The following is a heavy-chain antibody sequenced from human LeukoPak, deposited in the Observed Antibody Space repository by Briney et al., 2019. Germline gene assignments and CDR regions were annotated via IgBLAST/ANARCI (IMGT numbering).Heavy chain of an antibody. V-gene: IGHV4-30-2*01. J-gene: IGHJ4*02. CDR2: IYHSGST. Sequence: SETLSLTCAVSGGSISSGGYSWSWIRQPPGKGLEWIGYIYHSGSTYYNPSLKSRVTISVDRSKNQFSLKLSSVTAEDTAVYYCAKSGGRGYSGYGFDYWGQGTLVTVSS. CDR3: AKSGGRGYSGYGFDY. D-gene: IGHD5-12*01. CDR1: GGSISSGGYS.